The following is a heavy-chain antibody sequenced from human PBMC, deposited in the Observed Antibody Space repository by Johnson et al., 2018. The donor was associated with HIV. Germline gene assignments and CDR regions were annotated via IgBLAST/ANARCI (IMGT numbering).Heavy chain of an antibody. CDR3: ARESLTTSDAFDM. Sequence: VQLVESGGGVVRPGGSLRLSCAASGFRFDDYGMTWDRQAPGKGLEWVSGINWNGGSVIYYADSVKGRFTISRDNTKNSVYLQMNSPTAEDTAVYYCARESLTTSDAFDMWDQGTMVTVSS. D-gene: IGHD1-1*01. V-gene: IGHV3-20*04. J-gene: IGHJ3*02. CDR2: INWNGGSVI. CDR1: GFRFDDYG.